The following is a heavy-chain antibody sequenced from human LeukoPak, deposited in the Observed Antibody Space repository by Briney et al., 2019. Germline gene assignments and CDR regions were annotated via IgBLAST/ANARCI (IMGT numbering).Heavy chain of an antibody. CDR3: ARDPHAYYYDSSGYVDY. V-gene: IGHV3-7*01. J-gene: IGHJ4*02. D-gene: IGHD3-22*01. Sequence: PGGSLRLSCAASGFTVSSNYMSWVRQAPGKGLEWVANIKQDGSEKYYVDSVKGRFTISRDNAKNSLYLQMNSLRAEDTAVYYCARDPHAYYYDSSGYVDYWGQGTLVTVSS. CDR2: IKQDGSEK. CDR1: GFTVSSNY.